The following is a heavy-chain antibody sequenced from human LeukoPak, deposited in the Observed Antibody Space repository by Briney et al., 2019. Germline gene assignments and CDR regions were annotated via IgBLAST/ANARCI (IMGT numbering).Heavy chain of an antibody. CDR2: IYTSGST. CDR1: GGSISSYY. V-gene: IGHV4-4*09. J-gene: IGHJ6*03. Sequence: SETLSLTCTVSGGSISSYYWSWIRQPPGKGLEWIGYIYTSGSTNYNPSLKSRVTISVDTSKNQFSLKLSSVTAADTAVYYCARLDASYYYYMDVWGKGTTVTVSS. CDR3: ARLDASYYYYMDV. D-gene: IGHD2-2*01.